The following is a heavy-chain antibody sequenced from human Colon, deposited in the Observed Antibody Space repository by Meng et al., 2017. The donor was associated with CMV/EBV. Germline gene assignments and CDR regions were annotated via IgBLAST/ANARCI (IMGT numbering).Heavy chain of an antibody. CDR2: VNWNGRSA. J-gene: IGHJ4*02. V-gene: IGHV3-20*04. Sequence: GGSLRLSCEFSGFNSEDHGMSWVRQAPGKGLEWVAGVNWNGRSAEYADSVKGRFTISRDNAKNSLYLQMNSLRAGDTAVYYCARGDYDFWGGYWGQGTLVTVSS. CDR3: ARGDYDFWGGY. CDR1: GFNSEDHG. D-gene: IGHD3-3*01.